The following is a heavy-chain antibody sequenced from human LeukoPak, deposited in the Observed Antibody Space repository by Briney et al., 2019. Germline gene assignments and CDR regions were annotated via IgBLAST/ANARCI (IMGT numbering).Heavy chain of an antibody. D-gene: IGHD1-26*01. CDR3: AKAVLVGATLFDY. Sequence: GGSLRLPCAASGFTFDDYAMHWVRQAPGKGLEWVSGISWNSGSIGYADSVKGRFTISRDNAKNSLYLQMNSLRAEDTALYYCAKAVLVGATLFDYWGQGTLVTVSS. CDR2: ISWNSGSI. J-gene: IGHJ4*02. V-gene: IGHV3-9*01. CDR1: GFTFDDYA.